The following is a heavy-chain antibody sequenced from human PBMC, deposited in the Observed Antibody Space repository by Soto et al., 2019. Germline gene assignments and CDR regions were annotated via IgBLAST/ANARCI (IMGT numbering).Heavy chain of an antibody. Sequence: XGSLRLSCAASGFSFSSYGMEWVRLAPGKGLEWVAATTYEGGIKHYVDSVKGRFTISRDNSKNTLYLQMNSLRVEDTATYYCAGALENPYFYYGLNVWGQGTTVTVSS. CDR3: AGALENPYFYYGLNV. CDR1: GFSFSSYG. J-gene: IGHJ6*02. V-gene: IGHV3-30*03. CDR2: TTYEGGIK. D-gene: IGHD1-1*01.